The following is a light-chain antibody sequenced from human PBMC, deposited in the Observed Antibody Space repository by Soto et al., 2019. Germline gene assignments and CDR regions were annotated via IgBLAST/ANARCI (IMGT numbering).Light chain of an antibody. V-gene: IGKV3-11*01. J-gene: IGKJ1*01. CDR1: QSVSSY. CDR2: DAS. CDR3: HQRSNWPRT. Sequence: EIVLTQSPATLSLSPGEGATLSCRASQSVSSYLAWYQQKPGQAPRLLIYDASNRATGIPARFSGSGSGTDFTLTISSLEPEDFAVYYCHQRSNWPRTFGQGTKVEIK.